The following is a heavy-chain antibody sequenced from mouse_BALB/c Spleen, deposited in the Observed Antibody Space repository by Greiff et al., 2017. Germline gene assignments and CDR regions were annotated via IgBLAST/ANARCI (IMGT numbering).Heavy chain of an antibody. CDR2: ISYSGST. J-gene: IGHJ3*01. CDR1: GYSITSDYA. V-gene: IGHV3-2*02. CDR3: ARGYYGSSPAWFAY. D-gene: IGHD1-1*01. Sequence: EVQLQQSGPGLVKPSQSLSLTCTVTGYSITSDYAWNWIRQFPGNKLEWMGYISYSGSTSYNPSLKSRISITRDTSKNQFFLQLNSVTTEDTATYYGARGYYGSSPAWFAYWGQGTLVTVSA.